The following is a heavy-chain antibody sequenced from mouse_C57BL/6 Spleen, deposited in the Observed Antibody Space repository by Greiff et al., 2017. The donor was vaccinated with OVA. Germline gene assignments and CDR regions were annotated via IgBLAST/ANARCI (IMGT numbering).Heavy chain of an antibody. Sequence: QVQLQQPGAELVRPGSSVKLSCKASGYTFTSYWMHWVKQRPIQGLEWIGNIDPSDSETHYNQKFKDKATLTVDKSSSTAYMQLSSLTCEDSAVYYCARSGYYGSPYWYFDVWGTGTTVTVSS. V-gene: IGHV1-52*01. J-gene: IGHJ1*03. CDR1: GYTFTSYW. CDR2: IDPSDSET. D-gene: IGHD1-1*01. CDR3: ARSGYYGSPYWYFDV.